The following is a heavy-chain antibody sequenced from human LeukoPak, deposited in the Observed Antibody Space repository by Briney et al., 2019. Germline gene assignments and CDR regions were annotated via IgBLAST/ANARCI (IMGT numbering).Heavy chain of an antibody. CDR1: GFTFSSYA. D-gene: IGHD3-16*01. CDR3: ARDGGRGKATDPPAEYYFDY. V-gene: IGHV3-30-3*01. CDR2: ISYDGSNK. Sequence: RPGGSLRLSCAASGFTFSSYAMHWVRQAPGKGLEWVAVISYDGSNKYYADSVKGRFTISRDNSKNTLYLQMNSLRAEDTAVYYCARDGGRGKATDPPAEYYFDYWGQGTLVTVSS. J-gene: IGHJ4*02.